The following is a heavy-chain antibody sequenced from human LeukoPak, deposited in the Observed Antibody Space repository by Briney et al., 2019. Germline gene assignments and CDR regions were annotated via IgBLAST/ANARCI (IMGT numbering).Heavy chain of an antibody. D-gene: IGHD6-19*01. CDR2: INPNSGGT. J-gene: IGHJ4*02. V-gene: IGHV1-2*02. CDR1: GYTFTGYY. CDR3: ARDLGSLWQWLVFDY. Sequence: ASVKVSCEASGYTFTGYYMHWVRQAPGQGLEWMGWINPNSGGTNYAQKFQGRVTMTRDTSISTAYMELSKLRSDDTAVYYCARDLGSLWQWLVFDYWGQGTLVTVSS.